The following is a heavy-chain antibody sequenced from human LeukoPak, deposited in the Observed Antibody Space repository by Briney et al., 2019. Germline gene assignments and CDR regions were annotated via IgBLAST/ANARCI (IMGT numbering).Heavy chain of an antibody. Sequence: GGSLRLSCAASGFTFSTNATSWVRQAPGKGLEWVSGISRSGGSTYYADSVKGRFTISRDNSKNTLYLQMNSLRGEDTAVYYCAKTGSTVTALNWFGPWGQRTLVTVSS. D-gene: IGHD4-17*01. J-gene: IGHJ5*02. CDR1: GFTFSTNA. CDR3: AKTGSTVTALNWFGP. CDR2: ISRSGGST. V-gene: IGHV3-23*01.